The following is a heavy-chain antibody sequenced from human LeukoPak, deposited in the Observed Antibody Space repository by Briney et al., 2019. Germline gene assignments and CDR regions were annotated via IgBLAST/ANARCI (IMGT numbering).Heavy chain of an antibody. CDR1: GGSISGYY. CDR2: IYTSGST. D-gene: IGHD5-12*01. J-gene: IGHJ3*01. V-gene: IGHV4-4*07. CDR3: ARAPMAITTSAFPDAFDF. Sequence: SETLSLTCTVSGGSISGYYWTWIRQPAGKGLEWIGRIYTSGSTNYNPSLKRRVSISLDTSKNQFSLKLSSPAAADPAVYYCARAPMAITTSAFPDAFDFWGQGTMVTVSS.